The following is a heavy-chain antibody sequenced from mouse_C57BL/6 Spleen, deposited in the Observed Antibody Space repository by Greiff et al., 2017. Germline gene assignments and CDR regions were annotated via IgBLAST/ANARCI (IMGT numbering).Heavy chain of an antibody. CDR3: ARGRDGNYFDY. Sequence: QVQLKESGAELARPGASVKMSCKASGYTFTSYTMHWVKQRPGQGLEWIGYINPSSGYTKYNQKFKDKATLTADKSSSTAYMQLSSLTSEDSAVYYCARGRDGNYFDYWGQGTTLTVSS. J-gene: IGHJ2*01. D-gene: IGHD2-1*01. CDR2: INPSSGYT. V-gene: IGHV1-4*01. CDR1: GYTFTSYT.